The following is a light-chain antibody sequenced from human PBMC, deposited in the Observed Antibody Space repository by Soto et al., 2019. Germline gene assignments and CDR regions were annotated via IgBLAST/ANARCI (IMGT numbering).Light chain of an antibody. CDR1: PSVANF. V-gene: IGKV3-11*01. CDR3: QQYDNLPIT. CDR2: GAF. Sequence: GARATLSGKASPSVANFVAWYQQKPGQAPRLLIYGAFNRATGIPARFSGSGSGTDFTLTISSLEPEDIATYYCQQYDNLPITFAQGTRLEIK. J-gene: IGKJ5*01.